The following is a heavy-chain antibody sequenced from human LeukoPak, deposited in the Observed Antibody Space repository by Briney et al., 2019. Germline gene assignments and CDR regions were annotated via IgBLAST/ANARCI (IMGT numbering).Heavy chain of an antibody. CDR3: ARSPSNWYFDL. Sequence: SETLSLTCTVSGGSISGYYWIWIRQPPGKGLEWIGYIYYSGSTNYNPSLKSRVTISVDTSKNQFSLKLSSVTAADTAVYYCARSPSNWYFDLWGRGTLVTVSS. CDR1: GGSISGYY. V-gene: IGHV4-59*01. J-gene: IGHJ2*01. CDR2: IYYSGST.